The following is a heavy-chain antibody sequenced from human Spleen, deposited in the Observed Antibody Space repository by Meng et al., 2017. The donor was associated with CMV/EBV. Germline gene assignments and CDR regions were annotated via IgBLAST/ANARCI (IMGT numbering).Heavy chain of an antibody. CDR2: IYYSGST. CDR3: ARESPGYFDY. V-gene: IGHV4-39*01. CDR1: GGYISSSSYY. Sequence: TVSGGYISSSSYYWGWIRQPPGKGLEWIGSIYYSGSTYYNPSLKSRVTISVDTSKNQFSLKLSSVTAADTAVYYCARESPGYFDYWGQGTLVTVSS. J-gene: IGHJ4*02.